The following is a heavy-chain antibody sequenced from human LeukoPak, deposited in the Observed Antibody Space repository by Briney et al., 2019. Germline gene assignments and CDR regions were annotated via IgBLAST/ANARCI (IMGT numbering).Heavy chain of an antibody. CDR3: ARQTGPSSTDWFVS. CDR1: GDSISSNGYY. Sequence: KPSETLSLTCTVSGDSISSNGYYWGWIRQPPGKGLEWIGYTHYSGTTYYNPSLKSGVTMSVDTSKNQFSLKLTSVTASDTAVYYCARQTGPSSTDWFVSWGQGTLVAVSS. D-gene: IGHD1-1*01. J-gene: IGHJ1*01. CDR2: THYSGTT. V-gene: IGHV4-39*01.